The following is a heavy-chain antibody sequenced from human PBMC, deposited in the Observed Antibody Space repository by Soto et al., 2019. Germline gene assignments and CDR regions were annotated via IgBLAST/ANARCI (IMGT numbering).Heavy chain of an antibody. D-gene: IGHD4-4*01. V-gene: IGHV4-30-2*01. CDR2: IYHSGST. Sequence: QLQLQESGSGLVKPSQTLSLTCAVSGGSISSGGYSCSWIRQPPGKGLEWIGYIYHSGSTYYNPAPERXXTISVDRSKNQFSLKLSSVTAADTAVYYCARGMTTVTTLDYWDQGTLVTVSS. J-gene: IGHJ4*02. CDR3: ARGMTTVTTLDY. CDR1: GGSISSGGYS.